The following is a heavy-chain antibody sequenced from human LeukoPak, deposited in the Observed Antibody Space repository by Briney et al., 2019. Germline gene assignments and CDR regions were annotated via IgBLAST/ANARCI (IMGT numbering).Heavy chain of an antibody. CDR1: GFTFSGSG. D-gene: IGHD3-10*01. Sequence: GGSLRLSCAASGFTFSGSGMHWVRQAPGKGLEWVAFIRYHGSDKFYADSVKGRFTISRDNSKNTLYLQMNSLRAEDTAVYYCAKVSFGELFHFDYWGQGTLVTVSS. CDR3: AKVSFGELFHFDY. V-gene: IGHV3-30*02. CDR2: IRYHGSDK. J-gene: IGHJ4*02.